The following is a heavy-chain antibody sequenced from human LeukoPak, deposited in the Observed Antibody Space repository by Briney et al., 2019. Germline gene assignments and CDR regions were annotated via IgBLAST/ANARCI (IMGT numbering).Heavy chain of an antibody. CDR2: IYHSGST. J-gene: IGHJ4*02. Sequence: SETLSLTCTVSGGSISSGGYYWSWIRQPPGKGLEWIGYIYHSGSTYYNPSLKSRVTISVDRSKNQFSLRLSSVTAADTAVYYCASIAAAGTGVYWGQGTLVTVSS. D-gene: IGHD6-13*01. V-gene: IGHV4-30-2*01. CDR3: ASIAAAGTGVY. CDR1: GGSISSGGYY.